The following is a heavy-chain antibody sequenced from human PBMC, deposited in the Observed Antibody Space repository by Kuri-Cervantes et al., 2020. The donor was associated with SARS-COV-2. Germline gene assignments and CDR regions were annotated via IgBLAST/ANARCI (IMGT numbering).Heavy chain of an antibody. CDR1: GDSFSSVNYY. D-gene: IGHD3-3*01. Sequence: SETLSLTCTVSGDSFSSVNYYWNWIRQAPGGGLEWIGYVYHSGSTYSNPSLRSRVTMSVDTSKNQFSLKLSSVTAADTAVYYCARDDPWSPTKFDYWGQGTLVTVSS. V-gene: IGHV4-61*01. J-gene: IGHJ4*02. CDR2: VYHSGST. CDR3: ARDDPWSPTKFDY.